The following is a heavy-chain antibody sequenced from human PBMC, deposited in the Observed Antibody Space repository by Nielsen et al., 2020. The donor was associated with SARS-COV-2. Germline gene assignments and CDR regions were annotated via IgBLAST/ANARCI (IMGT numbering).Heavy chain of an antibody. CDR1: GFTFDDYA. D-gene: IGHD3-10*01. V-gene: IGHV3-9*01. CDR2: ISWNSGSI. J-gene: IGHJ4*02. Sequence: GGSLRLSCAASGFTFDDYAMHWVRQAPGKGLEWVSGISWNSGSIGYADSVKGRFTISRDNAKNSLYLQMNSLRAEDTALYYCARDLRFGEDFDYWGQGTLVTVSS. CDR3: ARDLRFGEDFDY.